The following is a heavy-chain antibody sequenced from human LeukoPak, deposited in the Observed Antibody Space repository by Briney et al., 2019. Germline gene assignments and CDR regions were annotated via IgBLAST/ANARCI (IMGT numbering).Heavy chain of an antibody. CDR3: ARENEPDYCGSGSTYYFDC. J-gene: IGHJ4*02. D-gene: IGHD3-10*01. CDR1: GGSLSSSNW. CDR2: IYHCGST. Sequence: SETLSLTCAVSGGSLSSSNWWSWVRPPPEKGLEWVGEIYHCGSTNYNPSLKSRGTISVDKSKDQFSLKLSSVTAADTAVYYCARENEPDYCGSGSTYYFDCWGQGTLVTVSS. V-gene: IGHV4-4*02.